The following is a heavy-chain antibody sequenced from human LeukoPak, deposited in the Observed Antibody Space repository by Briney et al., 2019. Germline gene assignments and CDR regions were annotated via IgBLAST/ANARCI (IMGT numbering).Heavy chain of an antibody. J-gene: IGHJ4*02. V-gene: IGHV3-53*01. CDR2: IYSGGST. CDR3: ATTLRGTGYYDFWSGPPPFDY. Sequence: GGSLRLSCAASGFTVSSNYMSWVRQAPGEGLEWVSVIYSGGSTYYADSVKGRFTISRDNSKNTLYLQMNSLRAEDTAVYYCATTLRGTGYYDFWSGPPPFDYWGQGTLVTVSS. CDR1: GFTVSSNY. D-gene: IGHD3-3*01.